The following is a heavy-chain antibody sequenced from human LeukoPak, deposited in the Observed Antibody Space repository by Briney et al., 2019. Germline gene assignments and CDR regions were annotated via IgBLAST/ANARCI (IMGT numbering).Heavy chain of an antibody. CDR1: RFTFSSYS. Sequence: PGGSLRLSCAASRFTFSSYSMNWVRQAPGKGLEWVAVIRYDGNNKYYADSVKGRFTISRDNSKNMLYLQMNSLGTEDTAVYYCAKDRWGAVASFDYWGQGTLVTVSS. CDR2: IRYDGNNK. J-gene: IGHJ4*02. D-gene: IGHD6-19*01. CDR3: AKDRWGAVASFDY. V-gene: IGHV3-30*02.